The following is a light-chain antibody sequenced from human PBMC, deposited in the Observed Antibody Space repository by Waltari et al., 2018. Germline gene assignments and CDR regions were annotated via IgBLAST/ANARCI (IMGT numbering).Light chain of an antibody. CDR2: GAS. CDR3: QQYGSSPLFT. V-gene: IGKV3-20*01. CDR1: QSVSSCY. Sequence: EVVLTQSPGTLSLSPGERATLSCRASQSVSSCYLAWYQQKPGQAPRLLIYGASSRATGIPDRFRGSGSGTDFTLTISRLEPEDFAVYYCQQYGSSPLFTFGPGTKVDVK. J-gene: IGKJ3*01.